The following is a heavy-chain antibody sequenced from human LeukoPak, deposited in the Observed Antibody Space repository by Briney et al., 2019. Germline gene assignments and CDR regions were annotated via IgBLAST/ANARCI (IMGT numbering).Heavy chain of an antibody. CDR3: AKEKTVAGWYFDL. Sequence: GGSLRLSCVPSGFPFYIYLMSWGRQGPGKGLEWVANIKSDGSEEYYADSVKGRLTVSRDNAKNSLFLQMNRLRVEDTAVYYCAKEKTVAGWYFDLWGRGTLVTVSS. D-gene: IGHD6-19*01. CDR1: GFPFYIYL. V-gene: IGHV3-7*01. CDR2: IKSDGSEE. J-gene: IGHJ2*01.